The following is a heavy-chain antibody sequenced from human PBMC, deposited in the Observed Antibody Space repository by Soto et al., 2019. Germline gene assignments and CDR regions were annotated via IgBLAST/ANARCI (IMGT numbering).Heavy chain of an antibody. V-gene: IGHV3-9*01. Sequence: EVQLVESGGDLVQPGRSLRLSCAASGFTLSDYAMHWVRQAPGQGLEWVSGINWNSDNIAYADSVQGRFTISRDNANNSLYLQMNCLRPADTPFYYFVKLPVTDGIRWFHSWAPGTLVTVSS. D-gene: IGHD6-13*01. CDR1: GFTLSDYA. CDR2: INWNSDNI. CDR3: VKLPVTDGIRWFHS. J-gene: IGHJ5*01.